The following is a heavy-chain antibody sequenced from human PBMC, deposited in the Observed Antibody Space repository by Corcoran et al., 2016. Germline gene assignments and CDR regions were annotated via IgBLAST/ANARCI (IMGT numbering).Heavy chain of an antibody. Sequence: QVQLVQSGAEVRKPGASVKVSCKASGYTFTSYYMHWVRQAPGQGLEWMGIINPSGGSTSYAQKFQGRVTMTRDTSTSTVYMELSSLRSEDTAVDSGARDLAYDSSGYCPILYYYYYGMDVWGQGTTVTVSS. D-gene: IGHD3-22*01. CDR2: INPSGGST. CDR1: GYTFTSYY. CDR3: ARDLAYDSSGYCPILYYYYYGMDV. J-gene: IGHJ6*02. V-gene: IGHV1-46*01.